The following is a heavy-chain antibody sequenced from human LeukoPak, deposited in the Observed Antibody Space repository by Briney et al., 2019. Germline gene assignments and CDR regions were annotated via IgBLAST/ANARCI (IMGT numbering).Heavy chain of an antibody. J-gene: IGHJ4*02. D-gene: IGHD6-6*01. CDR3: ARDEGGRSSSQVDY. CDR1: GGTFSSYA. CDR2: IIPILGIA. V-gene: IGHV1-69*04. Sequence: SVKLSCKASGGTFSSYAISWVRQAPGQGLEWMGRIIPILGIANYAQKFQGRVTITADKSTSTAYMELSSLRSEDTAVYYCARDEGGRSSSQVDYWGEGTLVTVSS.